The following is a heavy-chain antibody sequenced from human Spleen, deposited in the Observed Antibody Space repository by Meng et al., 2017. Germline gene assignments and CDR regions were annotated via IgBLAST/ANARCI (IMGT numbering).Heavy chain of an antibody. CDR1: GFTVSSNE. V-gene: IGHV3-30*03. CDR3: ARRYDSSGYNSHNYGMDV. CDR2: LLYDGVNQ. Sequence: GESLKISCAASGFTVSSNEMSWVRQAPGKGLEWVAILLYDGVNQYHGDSVMGRFTLSRDNSKNTVYLHMNSLRPEDTAVYYCARRYDSSGYNSHNYGMDVWGQGTTVTVSS. J-gene: IGHJ6*02. D-gene: IGHD3-22*01.